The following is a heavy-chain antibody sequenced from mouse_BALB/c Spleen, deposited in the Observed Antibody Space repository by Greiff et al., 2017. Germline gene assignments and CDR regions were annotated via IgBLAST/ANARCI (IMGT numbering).Heavy chain of an antibody. CDR1: GFNIKDYY. V-gene: IGHV14-4*02. Sequence: EVQLQESGAELVRSGASVKLSCTASGFNIKDYYMHWVKQRPEQGLEWIGWIDPENGDTEYAPKFQGKATMTADTSSNAAYLQLSSLTSEDTAVYYCNGGLRRYAMDDWGQGTSVTVSS. J-gene: IGHJ4*01. CDR2: IDPENGDT. D-gene: IGHD2-4*01. CDR3: NGGLRRYAMDD.